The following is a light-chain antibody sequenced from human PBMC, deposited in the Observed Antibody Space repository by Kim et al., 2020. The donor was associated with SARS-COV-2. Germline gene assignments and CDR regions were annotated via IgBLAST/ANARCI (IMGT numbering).Light chain of an antibody. V-gene: IGKV3-20*01. CDR1: QDVPTIN. J-gene: IGKJ4*01. CDR2: DES. Sequence: DTRPCRTSQDVPTINLAWHHKRPGQPPILFLYDESRRATGIPARCSCSGSGIDFNLTIAGLEPEDFGVYYCQQYSSSLSFGGGTKRDI. CDR3: QQYSSSLS.